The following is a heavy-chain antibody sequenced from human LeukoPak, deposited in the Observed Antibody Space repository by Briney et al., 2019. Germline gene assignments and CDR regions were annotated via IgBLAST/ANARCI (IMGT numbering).Heavy chain of an antibody. V-gene: IGHV3-23*01. Sequence: RGSLRLSCAASGFTFSSYAMNWVRQAPGKGLEWVSAISGGGGTTYYADSVKGRFTISRENSKNTLFLQMHSLRAEDTAVYYCAKDREGLSSGYDLEYFDYWGQGTLVTVSS. CDR3: AKDREGLSSGYDLEYFDY. J-gene: IGHJ4*02. CDR1: GFTFSSYA. CDR2: ISGGGGTT. D-gene: IGHD5-12*01.